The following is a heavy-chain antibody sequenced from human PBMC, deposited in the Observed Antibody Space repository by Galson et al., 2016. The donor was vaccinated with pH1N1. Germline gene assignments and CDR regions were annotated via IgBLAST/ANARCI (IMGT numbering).Heavy chain of an antibody. J-gene: IGHJ3*02. Sequence: TLSLTCAVSGGSISSGGYSWTWIRQPPGKGLEWIGYISHSGITYYTPSLDSRVTISVDRSKNQFSLKLSSVTAADTAVYYCARGPLHYYEGRGLDSWGQGTMVTVSS. CDR2: ISHSGIT. D-gene: IGHD3-22*01. CDR3: ARGPLHYYEGRGLDS. V-gene: IGHV4-30-2*01. CDR1: GGSISSGGYS.